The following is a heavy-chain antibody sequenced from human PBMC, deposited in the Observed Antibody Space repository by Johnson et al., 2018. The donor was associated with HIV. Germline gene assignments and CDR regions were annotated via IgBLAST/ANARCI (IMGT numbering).Heavy chain of an antibody. CDR1: GFTFSSYA. D-gene: IGHD2-15*01. V-gene: IGHV3-30-3*01. CDR3: AKDRGTWYGNDAFDI. CDR2: ISYDGSNK. Sequence: VQLVESGGGVVQPGRSLRLSCAASGFTFSSYAMHWVRQAPGKGLEWVAVISYDGSNKYYAESVKGRFTISRDNSKNTLYLQMNSLRAEDTAVYYCAKDRGTWYGNDAFDIWGQGTMVTVSS. J-gene: IGHJ3*02.